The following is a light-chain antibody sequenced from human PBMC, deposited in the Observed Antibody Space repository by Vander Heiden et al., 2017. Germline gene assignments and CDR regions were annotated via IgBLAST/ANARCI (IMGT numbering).Light chain of an antibody. V-gene: IGLV2-8*01. CDR3: SSYADNSNFV. Sequence: HSALTQPPSASGPPGQSVTIPCTGTSSDVGRYNYVTWFQQHPGKAPQLMISEVSKRPSGVPDRFSGSKSGNTASLTVSGLQAEDEADYYCSSYADNSNFVFGTGTKVTVL. J-gene: IGLJ1*01. CDR1: SSDVGRYNY. CDR2: EVS.